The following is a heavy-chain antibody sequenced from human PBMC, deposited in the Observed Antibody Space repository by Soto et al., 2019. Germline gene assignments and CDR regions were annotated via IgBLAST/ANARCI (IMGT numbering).Heavy chain of an antibody. J-gene: IGHJ5*02. CDR3: ARVMDCSGGSCYAIGVIDP. Sequence: SETLSLTCTVSGGSISSGGYYWSWIRQHPGKGLEWIGYIYYSGSTYYNPSLKSRVTISVDTSKNQFSLKLSSVTAADTAVYYCARVMDCSGGSCYAIGVIDPWGQGTLVTVSS. CDR2: IYYSGST. D-gene: IGHD2-15*01. V-gene: IGHV4-31*03. CDR1: GGSISSGGYY.